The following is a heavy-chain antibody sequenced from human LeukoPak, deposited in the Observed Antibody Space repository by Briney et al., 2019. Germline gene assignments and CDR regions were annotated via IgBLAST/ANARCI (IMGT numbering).Heavy chain of an antibody. CDR3: ARAREFRRDPQLDY. D-gene: IGHD3-10*01. CDR2: IYTSGRT. CDR1: GDSISSGSYF. Sequence: SETLSLTCTVSGDSISSGSYFWSWIRQPAGKGLEWIGRIYTSGRTNYNPSLKSRVSISIDKSKNHFSLKLISVTAADTAVYYCARAREFRRDPQLDYWGQGTLVTVSS. J-gene: IGHJ4*02. V-gene: IGHV4-61*02.